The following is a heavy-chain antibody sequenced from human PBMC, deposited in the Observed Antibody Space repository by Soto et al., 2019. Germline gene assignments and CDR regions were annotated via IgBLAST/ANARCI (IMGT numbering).Heavy chain of an antibody. J-gene: IGHJ4*02. CDR1: GFTFTFYA. V-gene: IGHV3-23*01. D-gene: IGHD3-22*01. CDR3: AKEEDSGGYKGFSFDF. CDR2: ITGSGDIT. Sequence: GGSLRLSCAASGFTFTFYAMSWVRQAPGKGLQWVSGITGSGDITYYADSVKDRFTISRDNSKNTLYLQMNSLRAEDTAVYYCAKEEDSGGYKGFSFDFWGQGALVTVSS.